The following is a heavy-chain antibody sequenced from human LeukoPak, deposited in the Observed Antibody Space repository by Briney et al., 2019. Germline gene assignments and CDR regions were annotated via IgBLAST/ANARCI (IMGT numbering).Heavy chain of an antibody. Sequence: KPSETLSLTCTVSGGSISSSSYYWGWIRQPPGKGLEWIGSIYYSGSTYYNPSLKSRVTISVDTSKNQLSLKLSSVTAADTAVYYCASARTASRSWFTFDYWGQGILVTVSS. CDR3: ASARTASRSWFTFDY. D-gene: IGHD6-13*01. CDR1: GGSISSSSYY. J-gene: IGHJ4*02. CDR2: IYYSGST. V-gene: IGHV4-39*01.